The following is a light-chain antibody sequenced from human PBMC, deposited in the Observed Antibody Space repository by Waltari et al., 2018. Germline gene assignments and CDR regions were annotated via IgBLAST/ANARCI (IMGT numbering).Light chain of an antibody. Sequence: SYVLIQQPSVSVAPGKTARITCGGNNIGSKNVHWYQQKPGQAPVLVISYGTDRPSGIPDRFAGSNAGNTATLTISRVEAGDEADYYCQVWDSSSDHPWVFGGGTKLTVV. J-gene: IGLJ3*02. V-gene: IGLV3-21*01. CDR1: NIGSKN. CDR2: YGT. CDR3: QVWDSSSDHPWV.